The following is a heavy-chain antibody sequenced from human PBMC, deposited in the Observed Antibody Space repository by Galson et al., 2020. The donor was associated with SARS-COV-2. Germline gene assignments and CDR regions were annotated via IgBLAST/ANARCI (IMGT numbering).Heavy chain of an antibody. CDR3: ARNVPAVIWYYYYYMDV. D-gene: IGHD2-2*01. CDR1: GYTFTSYG. CDR2: ISAYNGNT. Sequence: ASVKVSCKASGYTFTSYGISWVRQAPGQGLEWMGWISAYNGNTNYAQKLQGRVTMTTDTSTSTAYMELRSLRSDDTAVYYCARNVPAVIWYYYYYMDVWGKGTTVTVSS. J-gene: IGHJ6*03. V-gene: IGHV1-18*01.